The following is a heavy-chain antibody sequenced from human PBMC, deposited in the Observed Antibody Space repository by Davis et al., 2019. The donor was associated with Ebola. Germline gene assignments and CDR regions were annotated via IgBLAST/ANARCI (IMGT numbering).Heavy chain of an antibody. Sequence: SETLSLTCTVSGGSISSYYWSWIRQPPGKGLEWIGYIYYSGSTNYNPSPKSRVTISVDPSKNQFTLKLSSVTAADTAVYYCARGGAYGMDVWGQGTTVTVSS. D-gene: IGHD3-16*01. CDR2: IYYSGST. CDR3: ARGGAYGMDV. J-gene: IGHJ6*02. CDR1: GGSISSYY. V-gene: IGHV4-59*08.